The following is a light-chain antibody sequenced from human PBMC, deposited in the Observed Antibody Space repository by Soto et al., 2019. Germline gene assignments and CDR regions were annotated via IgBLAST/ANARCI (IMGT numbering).Light chain of an antibody. CDR1: QTISSW. V-gene: IGKV1-5*03. CDR2: KAS. J-gene: IGKJ1*01. CDR3: QHYNSYSEA. Sequence: DIQMTQSPSTLSGSVLERVSMSCVASQTISSWLAWYQQKPGKAPKLLIYKASTLKSGVPSRFSGSGSGTEFTLTISSLQPDDFATYYCQHYNSYSEAFGQGAKVDIK.